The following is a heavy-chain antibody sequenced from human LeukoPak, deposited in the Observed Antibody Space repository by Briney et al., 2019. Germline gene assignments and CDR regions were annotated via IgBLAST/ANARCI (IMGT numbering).Heavy chain of an antibody. V-gene: IGHV3-30*18. J-gene: IGHJ6*02. D-gene: IGHD4-11*01. Sequence: GRSLRLSCAASGFTFSSYGTHWVRQAPGKGLEWVAVISYDGSNKYYADSVKGRFTIFRDNSKNTLYLQMNSLRAEDTAVYYCAKELQDSWLFDYYYYGMDVWGQGTTVTVSS. CDR3: AKELQDSWLFDYYYYGMDV. CDR1: GFTFSSYG. CDR2: ISYDGSNK.